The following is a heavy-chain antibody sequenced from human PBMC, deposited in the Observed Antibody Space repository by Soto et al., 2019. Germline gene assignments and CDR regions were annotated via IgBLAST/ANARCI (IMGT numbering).Heavy chain of an antibody. CDR3: AKSTVTYLSVGYGMDV. V-gene: IGHV3-23*01. D-gene: IGHD4-17*01. CDR1: GFTFSSYA. CDR2: ISGSGGST. J-gene: IGHJ6*04. Sequence: GGSLRLSCAASGFTFSSYAMSWVRQAPGKGLEWVSAISGSGGSTYYADSVKGRFTISRDNSKNTLYLQMNSLRAEDTAVYYCAKSTVTYLSVGYGMDVWGKGTTVTVSS.